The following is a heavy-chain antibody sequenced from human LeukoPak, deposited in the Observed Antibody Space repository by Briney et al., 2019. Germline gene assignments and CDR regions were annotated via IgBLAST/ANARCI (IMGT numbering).Heavy chain of an antibody. D-gene: IGHD4-17*01. J-gene: IGHJ6*04. V-gene: IGHV3-48*03. CDR2: ISSSGSTI. CDR3: AGGMTNGDYNHYYYYGMDV. Sequence: GSLRLSCAASGFTFSSYEMNWVRQAPGKGLEWVSYISSSGSTIYYADSVKGRFTISRDNAKNSLYLQMNSLRAEDTAVYYCAGGMTNGDYNHYYYYGMDVWGKGTTVTVSS. CDR1: GFTFSSYE.